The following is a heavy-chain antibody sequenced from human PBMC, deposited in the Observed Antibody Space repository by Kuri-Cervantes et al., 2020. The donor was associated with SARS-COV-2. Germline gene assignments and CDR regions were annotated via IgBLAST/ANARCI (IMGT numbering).Heavy chain of an antibody. CDR1: GFTFSSYS. D-gene: IGHD3-16*01. Sequence: GESLKISCAASGFTFSSYSMNWVRQAPGKGLEWVSSISSSSSYIYYADSVKGRFTISRDNAKNSLYLQMNSLRAEDTAVYYCVRDLNWAFDFWGQGTLVTVSS. V-gene: IGHV3-21*04. CDR2: ISSSSSYI. CDR3: VRDLNWAFDF. J-gene: IGHJ5*01.